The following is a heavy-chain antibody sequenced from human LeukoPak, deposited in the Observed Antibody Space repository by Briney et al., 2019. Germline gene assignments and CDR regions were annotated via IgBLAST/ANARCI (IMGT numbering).Heavy chain of an antibody. V-gene: IGHV4-59*01. CDR3: ARAGVYYYMDV. J-gene: IGHJ6*03. Sequence: PSETLSLTCTVSGGSISSYYWSWIRQPPGKGLEWIGYIYYGGSTNYNPSLKSRVSISVDTSKNQFSLKLSSVTAADTAVYYCARAGVYYYMDVWGKGTTVTVSS. D-gene: IGHD3-10*01. CDR2: IYYGGST. CDR1: GGSISSYY.